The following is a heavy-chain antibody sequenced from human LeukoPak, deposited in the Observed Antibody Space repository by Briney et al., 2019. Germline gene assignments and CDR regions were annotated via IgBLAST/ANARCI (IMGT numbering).Heavy chain of an antibody. CDR3: ARDGSSARYAFDI. V-gene: IGHV4-30-2*01. Sequence: PSQTLSLTCAVSGGSISSGGYSWSWIRQPPGKGLEWIGNIYRSGSTYYNPSLKSRVTISVDRSKNQCSLKLSSVTAADTAVYYCARDGSSARYAFDIWGQGTMVTVSS. J-gene: IGHJ3*02. CDR2: IYRSGST. D-gene: IGHD6-6*01. CDR1: GGSISSGGYS.